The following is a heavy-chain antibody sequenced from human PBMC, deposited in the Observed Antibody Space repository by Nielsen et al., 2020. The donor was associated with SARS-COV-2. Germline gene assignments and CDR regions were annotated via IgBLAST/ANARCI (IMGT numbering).Heavy chain of an antibody. CDR1: GYTFTDYY. V-gene: IGHV1-2*06. D-gene: IGHD3/OR15-3a*01. CDR2: INPYSGGT. CDR3: ARARATIFGLVMSYGMYV. J-gene: IGHJ6*02. Sequence: ASVKVSCKASGYTFTDYYIHWVRQAPGQGLEWMGRINPYSGGTNYAQKFQGTVTMTRDASISTVYMELTSDDTAVYYCARARATIFGLVMSYGMYVWGQGTTFAVYS.